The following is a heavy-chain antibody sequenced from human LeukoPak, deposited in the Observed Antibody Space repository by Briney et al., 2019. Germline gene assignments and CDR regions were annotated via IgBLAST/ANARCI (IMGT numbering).Heavy chain of an antibody. CDR2: IYYSGST. CDR1: GGSISSYY. CDR3: ARDGIGYYYDSSGYYTVADI. J-gene: IGHJ3*02. Sequence: PSETLSLTCTVFGGSISSYYWGWIRQPPGKGREGMGYIYYSGSTNDNPSLKSPVTLSLDTSKNQVSLKLSSVTAADTAVYYWARDGIGYYYDSSGYYTVADIWGQGTMVTVS. D-gene: IGHD3-22*01. V-gene: IGHV4-59*01.